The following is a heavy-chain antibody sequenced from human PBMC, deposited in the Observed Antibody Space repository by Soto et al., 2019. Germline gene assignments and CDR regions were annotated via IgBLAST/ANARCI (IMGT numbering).Heavy chain of an antibody. Sequence: QVQLVQSGGEVKKPGASVKVSCKASGYTFTSSAISWVRQAPGQGLEWMGWISAYNGDTNYAQKYQGRVTMTTDTSTSTANMTLRSLRSDDTAVYYCARLRSGGSSTSCYIQGYYCYGMDDWGQGTTVTVSS. CDR2: ISAYNGDT. J-gene: IGHJ6*02. CDR3: ARLRSGGSSTSCYIQGYYCYGMDD. D-gene: IGHD2-2*02. CDR1: GYTFTSSA. V-gene: IGHV1-18*01.